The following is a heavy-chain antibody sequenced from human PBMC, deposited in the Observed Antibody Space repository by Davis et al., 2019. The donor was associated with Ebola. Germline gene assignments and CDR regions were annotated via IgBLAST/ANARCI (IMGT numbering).Heavy chain of an antibody. CDR2: ISSSSSYI. CDR1: GFTVSSNY. D-gene: IGHD3-22*01. CDR3: ARVSSSGYYQSFDY. V-gene: IGHV3-21*01. Sequence: GGSLRLSCAASGFTVSSNYMSWVRQAPGKGLEWVSSISSSSSYIYYADSVKGRFTISRDNAKNSLYLQVNSLRDEDTAVYYCARVSSSGYYQSFDYWGQGTLVTVSS. J-gene: IGHJ4*02.